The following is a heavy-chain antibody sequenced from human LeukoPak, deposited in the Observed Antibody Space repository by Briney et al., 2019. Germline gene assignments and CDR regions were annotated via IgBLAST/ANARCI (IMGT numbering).Heavy chain of an antibody. V-gene: IGHV4-31*03. D-gene: IGHD5-12*01. J-gene: IGHJ4*02. CDR2: INYSGNT. CDR1: GGSINSGGHY. CDR3: ARDVSGYGHFDY. Sequence: PSETLSLTCTVSGGSINSGGHYWSWIRQYPGKGLEWIGYINYSGNTYYNPSLRSRIIMSVDTSRNQFSLRVNSVTAADTAMYYCARDVSGYGHFDYWGQGTLVTASS.